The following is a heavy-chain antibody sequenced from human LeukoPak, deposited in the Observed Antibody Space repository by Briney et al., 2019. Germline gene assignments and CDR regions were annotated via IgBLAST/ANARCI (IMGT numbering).Heavy chain of an antibody. D-gene: IGHD2-21*01. CDR2: IQYDGSSK. Sequence: GGSPRLSCAASGLTFSRNGMHWVRQAPGKGLEWLAFIQYDGSSKYYADSVKGRFTVSRDNSKNTLWLQMNILRVEDTAVYYCAREVSAQAIHGFDPWGQGTLVTVSS. CDR1: GLTFSRNG. V-gene: IGHV3-30*02. CDR3: AREVSAQAIHGFDP. J-gene: IGHJ5*02.